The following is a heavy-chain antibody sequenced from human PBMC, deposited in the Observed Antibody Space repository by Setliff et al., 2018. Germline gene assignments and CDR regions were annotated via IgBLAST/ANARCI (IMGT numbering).Heavy chain of an antibody. CDR3: VRSSAPQVVLAADFDF. D-gene: IGHD6-19*01. Sequence: ASVKVSCKASGGTFRSYGFSWVRQAPGQGLEWMGWISAYNGNTNYAQKLQGRVTMTTDTSTSTAYMELQSLRSDDTTVYYCVRSSAPQVVLAADFDFWGQGTPVTVSS. CDR2: ISAYNGNT. J-gene: IGHJ4*02. V-gene: IGHV1-18*01. CDR1: GGTFRSYG.